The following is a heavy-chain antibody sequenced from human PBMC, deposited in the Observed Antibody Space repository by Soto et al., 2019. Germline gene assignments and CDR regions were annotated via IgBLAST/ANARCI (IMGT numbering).Heavy chain of an antibody. CDR2: ITGSGDSS. CDR3: AKDRSVDTRDWFDP. J-gene: IGHJ5*02. V-gene: IGHV3-23*01. Sequence: LRLSCAASGFTFRTYSMNWVRQAPGKGLEGVSGITGSGDSSYYADSVKGRFTISRDHSENTLYLQMNSLRGDDTAVWYCAKDRSVDTRDWFDPWGQGTLVTVS. D-gene: IGHD5-18*01. CDR1: GFTFRTYS.